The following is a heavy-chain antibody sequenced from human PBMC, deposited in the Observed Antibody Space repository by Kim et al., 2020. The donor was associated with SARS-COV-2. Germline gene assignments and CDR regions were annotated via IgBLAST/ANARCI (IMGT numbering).Heavy chain of an antibody. J-gene: IGHJ6*03. Sequence: SETLSLTCAVYGGSFSGYYWSWIRQPPGKGLEWIGEIYHSGSTNYNPSIKSRVSISVDTSTNQFSLMLSSVIAAATAVYYCSGGTRQWFVRSPGYCYMD. CDR1: GGSFSGYY. V-gene: IGHV4-34*01. CDR2: IYHSGST. D-gene: IGHD6-19*01. CDR3: SGGTRQWFVRSPGYCYMD.